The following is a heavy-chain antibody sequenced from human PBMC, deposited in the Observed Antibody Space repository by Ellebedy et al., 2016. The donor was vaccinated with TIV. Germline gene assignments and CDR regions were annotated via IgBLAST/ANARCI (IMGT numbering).Heavy chain of an antibody. CDR2: INPSGST. J-gene: IGHJ4*02. CDR3: ARETGTDNDY. CDR1: GGSFSGFY. Sequence: SETLSLTCAVYGGSFSGFYWSWIRQPPGKGLEWIGEINPSGSTNYNPSLKSRVTISVDTSKNQLSLKLSSVTAADTAVYYCARETGTDNDYWGRGTLVTVSS. D-gene: IGHD1-1*01. V-gene: IGHV4-34*01.